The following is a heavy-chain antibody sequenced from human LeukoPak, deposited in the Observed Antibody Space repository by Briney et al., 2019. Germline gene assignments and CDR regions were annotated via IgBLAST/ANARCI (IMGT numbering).Heavy chain of an antibody. V-gene: IGHV4-59*01. D-gene: IGHD3-10*01. Sequence: SETLSLTCTVSGGSISSYYWSWIRQPPGKGLEWIGYIYYSGSTNYSPSLKSRVTISVDTSKNQFSLKLSSVTAADTAVYYCARHPDYYGSGSSNWFDPWGQGTLVTVSS. CDR1: GGSISSYY. CDR2: IYYSGST. CDR3: ARHPDYYGSGSSNWFDP. J-gene: IGHJ5*02.